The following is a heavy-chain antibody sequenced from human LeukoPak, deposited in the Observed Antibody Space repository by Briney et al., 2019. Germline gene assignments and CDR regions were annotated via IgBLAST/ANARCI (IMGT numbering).Heavy chain of an antibody. J-gene: IGHJ6*03. Sequence: SETLSLTCSVSGGSISSSTFYWGWIRQPPGKGLEWIGSVYYSGSTYYNPSLKSRVTISVDTSKNQFSLKLSSVTAADTAVYYCAREGCSSTSCYGYYYMDVWGKGTTVTVSS. CDR3: AREGCSSTSCYGYYYMDV. V-gene: IGHV4-39*07. CDR1: GGSISSSTFY. D-gene: IGHD2-2*01. CDR2: VYYSGST.